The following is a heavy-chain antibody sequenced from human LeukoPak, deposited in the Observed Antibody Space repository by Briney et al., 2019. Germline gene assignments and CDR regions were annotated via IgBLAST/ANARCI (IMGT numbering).Heavy chain of an antibody. CDR3: AKSQTGDFWSGYYPNWFDP. V-gene: IGHV3-9*01. CDR1: GFTFDDYA. Sequence: GGSLRLSCAASGFTFDDYAMHWVRQAPGKGLEWVSGISWNSGSIGYADSVKGRFTISRDNAKNSLYLQMNSLRAEDTALYYCAKSQTGDFWSGYYPNWFDPWGQGTLVTVSS. D-gene: IGHD3-3*01. CDR2: ISWNSGSI. J-gene: IGHJ5*02.